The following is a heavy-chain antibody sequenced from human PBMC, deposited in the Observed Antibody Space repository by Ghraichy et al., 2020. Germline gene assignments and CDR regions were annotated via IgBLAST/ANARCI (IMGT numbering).Heavy chain of an antibody. CDR1: GFTFSSYG. D-gene: IGHD5-12*01. Sequence: GGSLRLSCAASGFTFSSYGMHWVRQAPGKGLERVAVIWYDGSNKYYADSVKGRFTISRDNSKNTLYLQMNSLRAEDTAVYYCARDRYSGYDLEPRVHPLDYWGQGTLVTVSS. V-gene: IGHV3-33*01. CDR2: IWYDGSNK. J-gene: IGHJ4*02. CDR3: ARDRYSGYDLEPRVHPLDY.